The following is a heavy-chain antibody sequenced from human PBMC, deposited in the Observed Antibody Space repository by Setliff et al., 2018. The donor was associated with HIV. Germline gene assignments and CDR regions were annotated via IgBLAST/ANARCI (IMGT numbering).Heavy chain of an antibody. CDR2: MSGSGVST. J-gene: IGHJ3*02. V-gene: IGHV3-23*01. CDR3: AKQMKSMGPYDGFDI. Sequence: PGGSLRLSCAASGITFSRSAMSWVRQAPGKGLEWVSVMSGSGVSTHYVDSVKGRFTISRDNSKNTLYLQMNTLRAEDTAIYYCAKQMKSMGPYDGFDIWGQGTMVTVSS. D-gene: IGHD3-10*01. CDR1: GITFSRSA.